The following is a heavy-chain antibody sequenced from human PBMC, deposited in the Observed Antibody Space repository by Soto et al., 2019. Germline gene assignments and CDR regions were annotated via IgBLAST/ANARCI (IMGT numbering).Heavy chain of an antibody. D-gene: IGHD1-1*01. CDR3: AKEGPITNWYFDY. CDR2: ISYDGNVA. J-gene: IGHJ4*02. Sequence: QVQLVESGGGVVQPGRSLRLSCAASGFTFSNGMHWVRQAPGKGLEWVIVISYDGNVAYYADSVKGRFTIYRDNSKNTLYLQMNSLRTEDTAMYYCAKEGPITNWYFDYWGQGTLVTVSS. CDR1: GFTFSNG. V-gene: IGHV3-30*18.